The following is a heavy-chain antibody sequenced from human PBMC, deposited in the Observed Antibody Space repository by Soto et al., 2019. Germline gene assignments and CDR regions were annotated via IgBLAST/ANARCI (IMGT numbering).Heavy chain of an antibody. CDR1: GGSISSGGYS. J-gene: IGHJ4*02. Sequence: SETLSLTCAVSGGSISSGGYSWSWIRQPPGKGLEWIGYIYHSGSTYYNPSLKSRVTISVDRSKNQFSLKLSSVTAADTAVYYCARGRGYCSGGSCMYYFDYWGQGTLVTVSS. CDR3: ARGRGYCSGGSCMYYFDY. D-gene: IGHD2-15*01. V-gene: IGHV4-30-2*01. CDR2: IYHSGST.